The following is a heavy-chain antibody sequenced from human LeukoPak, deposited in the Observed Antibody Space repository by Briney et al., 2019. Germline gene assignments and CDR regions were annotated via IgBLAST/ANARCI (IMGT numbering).Heavy chain of an antibody. V-gene: IGHV1-2*02. D-gene: IGHD6-19*01. CDR2: INPNSGGT. CDR1: GYTFTGYY. CDR3: ARDKEQWLVYYYMDV. J-gene: IGHJ6*03. Sequence: ASVKVSCKASGYTFTGYYIHWVRQAPGQGLEWMGWINPNSGGTNYPQKFQGRVTMTRDTSISTAYMELSRLRSDDTAVYYCARDKEQWLVYYYMDVWGKGTTVTVSS.